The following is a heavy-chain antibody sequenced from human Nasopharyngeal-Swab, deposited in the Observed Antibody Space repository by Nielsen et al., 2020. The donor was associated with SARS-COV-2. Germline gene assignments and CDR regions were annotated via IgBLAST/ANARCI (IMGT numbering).Heavy chain of an antibody. J-gene: IGHJ3*02. CDR1: GGSISSSNW. CDR2: IYHSGST. Sequence: TLSLTRAVSGGSISSSNWWSWVRQPPGKGLEWIGEIYHSGSTNYNPSLKSRVTISVDKSKNQFSLKLSSVTAADTAVYYCARDLPSYYYDSSGYAFDIWGQGTMVTVSS. D-gene: IGHD3-22*01. CDR3: ARDLPSYYYDSSGYAFDI. V-gene: IGHV4-4*02.